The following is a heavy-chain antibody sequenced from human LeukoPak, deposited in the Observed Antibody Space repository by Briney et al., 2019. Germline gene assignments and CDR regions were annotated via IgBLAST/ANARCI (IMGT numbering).Heavy chain of an antibody. Sequence: GGSLRLSCAASGFTFSGSAMHCVRQASGEGLEWVGRIRSKANSSATAYAASVKGRFTISRDDSKNTAYLQMNSLKTEDTAVYYCTTILIAVAGTRHDYWGQGTLVTVSS. CDR2: IRSKANSSAT. V-gene: IGHV3-73*01. J-gene: IGHJ4*02. D-gene: IGHD6-19*01. CDR3: TTILIAVAGTRHDY. CDR1: GFTFSGSA.